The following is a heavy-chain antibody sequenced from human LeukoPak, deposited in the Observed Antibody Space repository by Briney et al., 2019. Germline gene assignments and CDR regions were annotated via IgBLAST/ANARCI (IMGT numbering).Heavy chain of an antibody. CDR3: ARQGWELLSWFDP. V-gene: IGHV4-39*01. D-gene: IGHD1-26*01. CDR2: IYYSGST. Sequence: SETLSLTCTVSGGSISSSSYYWGWIRQPPGKGLEWIGSIYYSGSTYYNPSLKSRVTISVDTSKNQFSLKLSSVTAADTAVYYCARQGWELLSWFDPWGQGTLVTVSS. CDR1: GGSISSSSYY. J-gene: IGHJ5*02.